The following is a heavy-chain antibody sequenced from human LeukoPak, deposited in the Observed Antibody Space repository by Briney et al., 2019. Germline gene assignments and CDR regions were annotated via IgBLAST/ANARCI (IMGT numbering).Heavy chain of an antibody. D-gene: IGHD3-10*01. CDR1: GFTFSTYW. J-gene: IGHJ4*02. CDR3: ARSRIGDY. CDR2: IKQDGSEK. Sequence: GGSLRLSCTVSGFTFSTYWMTWVRQAPGMGLEWVANIKQDGSEKYYVDSVKGRFTISRDNAKNSLYLQMNSLRAEDTAVYYCARSRIGDYWGQGTLVTVSS. V-gene: IGHV3-7*01.